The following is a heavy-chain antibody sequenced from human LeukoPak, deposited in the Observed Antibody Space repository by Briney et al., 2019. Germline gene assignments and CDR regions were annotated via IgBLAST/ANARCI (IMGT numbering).Heavy chain of an antibody. CDR3: ARDQQRYYYGMDV. J-gene: IGHJ6*02. CDR1: GFTVSSNY. Sequence: GGSLRLSCAASGFTVSSNYMSWVRQAPGKGLEWVSVIYSGGSTYYADSAKGRFTISRDNSKNTLYLQMNSLRAEDTAVYYCARDQQRYYYGMDVWGQGTTVTVSS. CDR2: IYSGGST. D-gene: IGHD6-13*01. V-gene: IGHV3-66*01.